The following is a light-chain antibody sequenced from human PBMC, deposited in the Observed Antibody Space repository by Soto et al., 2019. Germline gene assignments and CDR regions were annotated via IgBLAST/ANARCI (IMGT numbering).Light chain of an antibody. CDR3: QKYNSVPS. CDR2: AAS. J-gene: IGKJ4*01. CDR1: QGIRNY. Sequence: DIKMTQSPSSLSASVGDRVTISCRASQGIRNYVAWYQQRPGKVPKLLIYAASTLQSGVPSRFSGSGSGTDFTLTISSLQPEDVATYYCQKYNSVPSFGGGTKVEIK. V-gene: IGKV1-27*01.